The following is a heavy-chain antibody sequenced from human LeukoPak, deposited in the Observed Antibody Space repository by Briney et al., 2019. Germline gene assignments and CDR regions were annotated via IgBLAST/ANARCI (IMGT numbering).Heavy chain of an antibody. CDR2: IYYSGST. CDR3: ARGRYSSGCDY. J-gene: IGHJ4*02. Sequence: SETLSLTCTVSGGSISSYYWSWIRQPPGKGLEWIGYIYYSGSTNYNPSLKSRVTISVDTSKNQLSLKLSSVTAADTAVYYCARGRYSSGCDYWGQGTLVTVSS. V-gene: IGHV4-59*01. D-gene: IGHD6-19*01. CDR1: GGSISSYY.